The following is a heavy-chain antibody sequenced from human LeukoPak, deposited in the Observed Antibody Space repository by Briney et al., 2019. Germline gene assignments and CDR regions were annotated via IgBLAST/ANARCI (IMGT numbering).Heavy chain of an antibody. Sequence: SETLSLTCTVSGGSISIYYWSWIRQPPGKGLEWIGYIYDSGSTNYNPSLKSRVTISVDTSKNQFSLKLSSVTAADTAVYYCARPSTLSATYYYYMDVWGKGTTVTVSS. V-gene: IGHV4-59*12. J-gene: IGHJ6*03. CDR1: GGSISIYY. D-gene: IGHD2/OR15-2a*01. CDR2: IYDSGST. CDR3: ARPSTLSATYYYYMDV.